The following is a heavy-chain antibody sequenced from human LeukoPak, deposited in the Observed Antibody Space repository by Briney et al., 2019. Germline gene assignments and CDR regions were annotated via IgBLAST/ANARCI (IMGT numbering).Heavy chain of an antibody. V-gene: IGHV3-13*01. CDR3: ARGVSYYDNSGHPGWYFDL. CDR1: GFTFNYYD. J-gene: IGHJ2*01. CDR2: IRTTGDT. Sequence: GGSLRLSCAVSGFTFNYYDMRWVRQAPGKRLEWVSAIRTTGDTHYPDSVKGRFAMSREDAKNSVHLQMNTLRAGDTAVYYCARGVSYYDNSGHPGWYFDLWGRGTLVTVSS. D-gene: IGHD3-22*01.